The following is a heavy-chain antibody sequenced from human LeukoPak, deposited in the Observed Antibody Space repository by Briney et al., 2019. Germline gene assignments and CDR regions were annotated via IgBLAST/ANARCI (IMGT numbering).Heavy chain of an antibody. J-gene: IGHJ6*02. Sequence: ASVKVSCKASGYTFTGYYMHWVRQAPGQGLEWMGWINPNSGGTNYAQKFQGRVTMTRDTSINTAYMELSRLRSDDTAVYYCARDMRGSGSYYYYYGMDVWGQGTTVTVSS. V-gene: IGHV1-2*02. CDR2: INPNSGGT. CDR3: ARDMRGSGSYYYYYGMDV. CDR1: GYTFTGYY. D-gene: IGHD3-10*01.